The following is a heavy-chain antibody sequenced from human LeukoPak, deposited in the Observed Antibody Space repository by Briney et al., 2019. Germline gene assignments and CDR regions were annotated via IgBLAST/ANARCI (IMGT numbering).Heavy chain of an antibody. V-gene: IGHV4-59*01. D-gene: IGHD3-10*01. CDR2: IYYSGST. J-gene: IGHJ4*02. CDR1: GDSISSYY. CDR3: AKTDLPYYYGSGST. Sequence: SETLSLTCTVSGDSISSYYWSWIRQPPGKGLEWIGYIYYSGSTKYNPSLKSRVTISVDTSKNQFSLNLSSVTAADTAVYYCAKTDLPYYYGSGSTWGQGTLVTVSS.